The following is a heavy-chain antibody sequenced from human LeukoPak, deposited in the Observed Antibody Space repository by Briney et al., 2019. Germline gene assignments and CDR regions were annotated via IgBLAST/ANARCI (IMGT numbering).Heavy chain of an antibody. CDR3: ARLSPSGWYGYFQQ. Sequence: GGSLRLSCTASGFTFSSYSMNWVRQAPGKGLEWVSYISSISSTLYYADSVKGRFTISRDNAKNSLYLQMNSLRAEDTAVYYCARLSPSGWYGYFQQWGQGTRVTVSA. V-gene: IGHV3-48*01. J-gene: IGHJ1*01. CDR2: ISSISSTL. D-gene: IGHD6-19*01. CDR1: GFTFSSYS.